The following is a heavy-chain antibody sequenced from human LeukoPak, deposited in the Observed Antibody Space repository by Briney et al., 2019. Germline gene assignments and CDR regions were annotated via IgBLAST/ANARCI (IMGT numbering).Heavy chain of an antibody. CDR1: GFTFSSYW. Sequence: GGSLRLSCAASGFTFSSYWMSWVRQAPGKGLEWVANIKQDGSEKYYVDSVKGRFTLSRDNAKNSLYLQMNSLRAEDTALYYCAQAGPGYYFDYWGQGTLVTVSS. D-gene: IGHD1-14*01. CDR2: IKQDGSEK. CDR3: AQAGPGYYFDY. V-gene: IGHV3-7*03. J-gene: IGHJ4*02.